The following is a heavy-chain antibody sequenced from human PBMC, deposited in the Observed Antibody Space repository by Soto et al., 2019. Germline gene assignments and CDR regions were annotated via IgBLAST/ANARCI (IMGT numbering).Heavy chain of an antibody. CDR2: IYYSGST. CDR1: GGSISSSSYY. CDR3: AAPSRRGYSYGLYY. J-gene: IGHJ4*02. V-gene: IGHV4-39*07. D-gene: IGHD5-18*01. Sequence: SETRSLTCTVSGGSISSSSYYWGWIRQPPGKGLEWIGSIYYSGSTYYNPSLKSRVTISVDTSKNQFSLKLSSVTAADTAVYYCAAPSRRGYSYGLYYWGQGTLVTVSS.